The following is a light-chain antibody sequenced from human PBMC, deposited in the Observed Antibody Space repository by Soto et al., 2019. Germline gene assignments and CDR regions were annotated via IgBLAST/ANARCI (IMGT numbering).Light chain of an antibody. CDR1: QGISSA. CDR2: DAS. J-gene: IGKJ3*01. CDR3: QPFNSYPF. V-gene: IGKV1-13*02. Sequence: AIQLTQSPSSLSASVGDRVTITCRASQGISSALAAYQQKAGKAPKLLIYDASSLESGVPSRFSGSGSGTDFTLTISSLQPEDFATYSCQPFNSYPFFGPGTKVDIK.